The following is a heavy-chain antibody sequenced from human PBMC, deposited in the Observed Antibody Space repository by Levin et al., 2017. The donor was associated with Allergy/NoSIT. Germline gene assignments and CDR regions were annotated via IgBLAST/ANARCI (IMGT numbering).Heavy chain of an antibody. CDR2: INHSGST. V-gene: IGHV4-34*01. Sequence: PSETLSLTCAVYGGSFSGYYWSWIRQPPGKGLEWIGEINHSGSTNYNPSLKSRVTISVDTSKNQFSLKLSSVTAADTAVYYCARIRITIFGVVIRRGWFDPWGQGTLVTVSS. J-gene: IGHJ5*02. CDR3: ARIRITIFGVVIRRGWFDP. D-gene: IGHD3-3*01. CDR1: GGSFSGYY.